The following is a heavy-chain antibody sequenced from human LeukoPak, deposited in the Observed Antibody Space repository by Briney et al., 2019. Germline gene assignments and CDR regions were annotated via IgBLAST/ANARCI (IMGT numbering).Heavy chain of an antibody. J-gene: IGHJ5*02. V-gene: IGHV4-39*07. CDR1: GGSISSSSYY. D-gene: IGHD3-22*01. CDR2: IYYSGST. CDR3: ARDYYDSSGYRGGLNWSDP. Sequence: PSETLSLTCTVSGGSISSSSYYWGWIRQPPGKGLEWIGSIYYSGSTYYNPSLKSRVTISVDTSKNQFSLKLSSVTAADTAVYYCARDYYDSSGYRGGLNWSDPWGQGTLVTVSS.